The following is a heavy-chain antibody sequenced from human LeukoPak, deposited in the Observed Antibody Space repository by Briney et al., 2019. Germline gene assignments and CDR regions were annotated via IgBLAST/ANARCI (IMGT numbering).Heavy chain of an antibody. J-gene: IGHJ4*02. CDR2: ISYDGTKQ. V-gene: IGHV3-30-3*01. D-gene: IGHD3-22*01. CDR1: GFTFSNYA. CDR3: ARDHYFDISGYLDY. Sequence: GGSLRLSCAASGFTFSNYAMSWVRQAPGKGLEWLAVISYDGTKQYFADSVKGRFTISRDNVKNSLYLEMNSLRVEDSAVYCCARDHYFDISGYLDYWGQGTPVTVSS.